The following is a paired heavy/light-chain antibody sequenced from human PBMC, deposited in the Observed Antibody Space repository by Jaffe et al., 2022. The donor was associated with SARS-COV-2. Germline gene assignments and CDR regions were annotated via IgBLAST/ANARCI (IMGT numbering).Heavy chain of an antibody. CDR1: GYTFTSYA. D-gene: IGHD3-10*01. CDR3: ARDGSTIWFGELFPSYYFDY. J-gene: IGHJ4*02. Sequence: QVQLVQSGAEVKKPGASVKVSCKASGYTFTSYAMHWVRQAPGQRLEWMGWINAGNGNTKYSQKFQGRVTITRDTSASTAYMELSSLRSEDTAVYYCARDGSTIWFGELFPSYYFDYWGQGTLVTVSS. CDR2: INAGNGNT. V-gene: IGHV1-3*01.
Light chain of an antibody. CDR3: QSYDSSLSAVV. CDR1: SSNIGAGYD. CDR2: GNS. Sequence: QSVLTQPPSVSGAPGQRVTISCTGSSSNIGAGYDVHWYQQLPGTAPKLLIYGNSNRPSGVPDRFSGSKSGTSASLAISGLQAEDEADYYCQSYDSSLSAVVFGGGTKLTVL. J-gene: IGLJ2*01. V-gene: IGLV1-40*01.